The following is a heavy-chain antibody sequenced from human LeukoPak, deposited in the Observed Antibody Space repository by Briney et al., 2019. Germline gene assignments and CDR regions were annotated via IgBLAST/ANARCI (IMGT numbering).Heavy chain of an antibody. J-gene: IGHJ4*02. D-gene: IGHD3-10*01. Sequence: ASVKVSCKVSGYTLTELSMHWVRQAPGKGLEWMGGFDPEDGETIYAQKFQGRVTMTEDTSTDTAYMELSSLRAEDMAVYYCVKDGERSGSYYFDYWGQGTLVTVSS. CDR1: GYTLTELS. CDR3: VKDGERSGSYYFDY. CDR2: FDPEDGET. V-gene: IGHV1-24*01.